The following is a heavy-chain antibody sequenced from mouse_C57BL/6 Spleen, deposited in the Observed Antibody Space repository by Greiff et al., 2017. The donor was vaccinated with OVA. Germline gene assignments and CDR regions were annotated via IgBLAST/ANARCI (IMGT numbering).Heavy chain of an antibody. CDR2: ISDGGSYT. D-gene: IGHD2-4*01. Sequence: EVKLMESGGGLVKPGGSLKLSCAASGFTFSSYAMSWVRQTPEKRLEWVATISDGGSYTYYPDNVKGRFTISRDNAKNNLYLQMSHLKSEDTAMYYCARDGPYYDPFAYWGQGTLVTVSA. J-gene: IGHJ3*01. CDR1: GFTFSSYA. V-gene: IGHV5-4*01. CDR3: ARDGPYYDPFAY.